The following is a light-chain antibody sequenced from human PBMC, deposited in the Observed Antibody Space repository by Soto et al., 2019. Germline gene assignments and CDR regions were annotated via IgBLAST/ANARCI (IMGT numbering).Light chain of an antibody. CDR2: KAS. CDR1: QSIDSW. CDR3: QQYKSYSSLT. J-gene: IGKJ4*01. V-gene: IGKV1-5*03. Sequence: DIQMTQSPSTLSASVGDRVTITCRASQSIDSWLAWYQQKPGRAPKVLIYKASTLESTVPSRFSGSGSGTEFTLTISSLQPDDFATYYCQQYKSYSSLTFGGGTTVEIK.